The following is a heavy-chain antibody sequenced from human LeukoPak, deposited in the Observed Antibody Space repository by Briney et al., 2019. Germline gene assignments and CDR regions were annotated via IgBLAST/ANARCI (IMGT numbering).Heavy chain of an antibody. V-gene: IGHV3-23*01. Sequence: GGSLSLSCVASAFTFSSYAMSWDRQAPGKGLEWFLNISGSGNTTYHADSVKGRLTIYRYNSKDSLYLQRHSLQVEAMSFYYCAKLVGGLPLDLWGQGTVVTVSS. D-gene: IGHD1-26*01. CDR2: ISGSGNTT. J-gene: IGHJ3*01. CDR3: AKLVGGLPLDL. CDR1: AFTFSSYA.